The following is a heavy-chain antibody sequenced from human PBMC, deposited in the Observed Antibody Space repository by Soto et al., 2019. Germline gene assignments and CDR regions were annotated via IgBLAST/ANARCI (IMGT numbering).Heavy chain of an antibody. CDR1: GFTFSSYW. CDR3: ARNGYSSSSGFYYYGMDV. V-gene: IGHV3-7*03. Sequence: EVQLVESGGGLVQHGGSLRLSCAASGFTFSSYWMSWVRQAPGKGLEWVANIKQDGSEKYYVDSVKGRFTISRDNAKNSLYLQMNSLRAEDTAVYYCARNGYSSSSGFYYYGMDVWGQGTTVTVSS. CDR2: IKQDGSEK. D-gene: IGHD6-6*01. J-gene: IGHJ6*02.